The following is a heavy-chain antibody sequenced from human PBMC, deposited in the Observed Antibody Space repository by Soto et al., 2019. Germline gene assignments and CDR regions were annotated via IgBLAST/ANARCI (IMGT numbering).Heavy chain of an antibody. CDR1: GGTFSSYA. D-gene: IGHD5-18*01. V-gene: IGHV1-69*06. CDR2: IIPIFGTA. CDR3: ARDQSGYSYGYNYYYGMDV. J-gene: IGHJ6*02. Sequence: QVQLVQSGAEVKKPGSSVKVSCKASGGTFSSYAISWVRQAPGQGLEWMGGIIPIFGTANYAQKFQGRVTITADKSTSTAYMELSSVRSEDTAVYYCARDQSGYSYGYNYYYGMDVWGQGTTVTVSS.